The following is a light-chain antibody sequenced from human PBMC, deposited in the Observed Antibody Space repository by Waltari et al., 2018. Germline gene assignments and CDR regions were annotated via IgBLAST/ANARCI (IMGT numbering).Light chain of an antibody. J-gene: IGLJ2*01. CDR3: CSYGGVNTLGVL. Sequence: QSALTQPASVSASPGQSITITCTGSSADVGGCYLVSWYQHHPGQAPRPLIYEVNERPSGIPSRFSGSKSGNTASLTISGLQIEDEADYYCCSYGGVNTLGVLFGGGSKLTV. CDR1: SADVGGCYL. V-gene: IGLV2-23*02. CDR2: EVN.